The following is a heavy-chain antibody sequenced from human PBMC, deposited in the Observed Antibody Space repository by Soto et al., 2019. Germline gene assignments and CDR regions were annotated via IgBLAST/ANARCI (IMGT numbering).Heavy chain of an antibody. CDR1: GFTFDDYV. V-gene: IGHV3-9*01. Sequence: GGSLRLSCAASGFTFDDYVMHWVRQKPGKGLEWVSGIPWNSGRIGYADSVNGRFTISRDNSKNCLSLQMNSLRPEDTPFYYFAKDTAFDWLCNPPGRFDIWGQGTMVSV. J-gene: IGHJ3*02. CDR3: AKDTAFDWLCNPPGRFDI. CDR2: IPWNSGRI. D-gene: IGHD3-9*01.